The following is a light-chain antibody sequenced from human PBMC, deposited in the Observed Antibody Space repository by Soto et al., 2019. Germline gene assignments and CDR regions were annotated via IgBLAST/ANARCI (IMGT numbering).Light chain of an antibody. Sequence: QYVLTQPRSVSGSPGQSVSISCTGTSSDVGGYNYVSWYQQHPGKAPKVMIYDVSKRPSGVPDRFSGSKSGNTASLTISGLQSEDEADYYCCSYAGRYTYVFGTGTKLTVL. V-gene: IGLV2-11*01. CDR1: SSDVGGYNY. CDR2: DVS. J-gene: IGLJ1*01. CDR3: CSYAGRYTYV.